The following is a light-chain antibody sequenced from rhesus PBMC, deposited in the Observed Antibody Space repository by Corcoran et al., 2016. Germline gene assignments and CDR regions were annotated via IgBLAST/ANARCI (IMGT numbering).Light chain of an antibody. CDR2: AAS. Sequence: DIQMTQSPSSLSASVGDRVTITCRASQGISSYLAWYQQKPGKAPKLLIYAASTLQSGVPSRFSGSGSGTDFTLTISSLQPADFATYYCQQHNSYPPTFGQGTKVEIK. CDR1: QGISSY. V-gene: IGKV1-25*01. J-gene: IGKJ1*01. CDR3: QQHNSYPPT.